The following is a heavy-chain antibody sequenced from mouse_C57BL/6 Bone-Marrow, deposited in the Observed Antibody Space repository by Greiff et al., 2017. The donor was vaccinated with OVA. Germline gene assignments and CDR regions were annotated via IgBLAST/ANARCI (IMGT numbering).Heavy chain of an antibody. V-gene: IGHV14-3*01. J-gene: IGHJ3*01. CDR1: GFNIKNTY. CDR2: IDPANGNT. Sequence: EVQRVESVAELVRPGASVKLSCTASGFNIKNTYMHWVKQRPEQGLEWIGRIDPANGNTKYAPKFQGKATITADTSSNTAYLQLSSLTSEDTAIYYCARPLYGNYLAWFAYWGQGTLVTVSA. CDR3: ARPLYGNYLAWFAY. D-gene: IGHD2-1*01.